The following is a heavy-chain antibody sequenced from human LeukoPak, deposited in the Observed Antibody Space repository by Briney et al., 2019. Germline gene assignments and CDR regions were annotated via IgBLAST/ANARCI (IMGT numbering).Heavy chain of an antibody. D-gene: IGHD2-15*01. V-gene: IGHV4-39*07. J-gene: IGHJ6*04. CDR1: GGSISSSGYY. CDR2: INHSGST. CDR3: ARYCSGGSCYGMDV. Sequence: SETLSLTCTVSGGSISSSGYYWSWIRQPPGKGLEWIGEINHSGSTNYNPSLKSRVTISVDTSKNQFSLKLSSVTAADTAVYYCARYCSGGSCYGMDVWGKGTTVTVSS.